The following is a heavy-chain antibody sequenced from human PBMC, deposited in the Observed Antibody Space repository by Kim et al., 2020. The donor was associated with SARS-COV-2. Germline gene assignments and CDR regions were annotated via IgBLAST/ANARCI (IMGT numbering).Heavy chain of an antibody. CDR2: ISYDGNNK. CDR1: GFTFRNYA. V-gene: IGHV3-30-3*01. CDR3: ATPYYHGSGSYYMGGDYYYDGADG. J-gene: IGHJ6*02. D-gene: IGHD3-10*01. Sequence: GGSLRLSCAASGFTFRNYALHWVRQAPGKGLEWVAVISYDGNNKYYADPVKGRFTISRDNSKNALYLQMSSLRTEDTAVYYWATPYYHGSGSYYMGGDYYYDGADGWGQGTTVTVSS.